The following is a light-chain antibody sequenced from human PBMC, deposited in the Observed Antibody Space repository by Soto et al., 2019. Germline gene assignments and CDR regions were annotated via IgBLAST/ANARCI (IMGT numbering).Light chain of an antibody. CDR2: DAS. CDR1: QSISSW. V-gene: IGKV1-5*01. Sequence: DIQMTQSPSTLSASVGDRVTITCRASQSISSWLAWYQQKPGKAPKLLIYDASSLESGVPSRFSGSGSGTEFTLTISSLQPDDFATYYCQQYSLAFGQGTKVEIK. J-gene: IGKJ1*01. CDR3: QQYSLA.